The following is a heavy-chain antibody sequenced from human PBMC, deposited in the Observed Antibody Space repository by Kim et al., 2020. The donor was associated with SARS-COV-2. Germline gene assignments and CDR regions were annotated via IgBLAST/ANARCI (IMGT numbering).Heavy chain of an antibody. J-gene: IGHJ6*02. V-gene: IGHV3-15*01. Sequence: AAPVKGRFTNSTDDSKNTLYLQMNSLKTEDTAVYYCTSSSPSYSYYGMDVWGQGTTVTVSS. CDR3: TSSSPSYSYYGMDV.